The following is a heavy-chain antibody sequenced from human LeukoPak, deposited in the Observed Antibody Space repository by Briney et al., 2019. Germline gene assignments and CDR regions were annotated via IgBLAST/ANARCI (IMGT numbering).Heavy chain of an antibody. Sequence: SETLSLTCTVSGGSISSYYWSWLRQPPGKGLEWIGYIYYSGSTNYNPSLKSRVTISVDTSKNQFSMKLSSVTAADTAVYYCARHSNYYDSRQYFQHWGQGTLVTVSS. J-gene: IGHJ1*01. CDR2: IYYSGST. V-gene: IGHV4-59*08. D-gene: IGHD3-22*01. CDR3: ARHSNYYDSRQYFQH. CDR1: GGSISSYY.